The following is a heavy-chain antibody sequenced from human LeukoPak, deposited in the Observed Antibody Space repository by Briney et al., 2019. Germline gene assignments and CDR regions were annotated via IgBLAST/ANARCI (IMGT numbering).Heavy chain of an antibody. CDR2: ICSCSGFV. Sequence: RGSLRLSCAASGFTLCTYSINWGSQAPRKRLGWGSAICSCSGFVTNAVSVKGRLTISRDNAKNSLYLQMNSLRAEDTALYYCARKRFTKNWRTGRSFDIWGERTLVTVSS. J-gene: IGHJ3*02. D-gene: IGHD1-1*01. CDR3: ARKRFTKNWRTGRSFDI. CDR1: GFTLCTYS. V-gene: IGHV3-21*01.